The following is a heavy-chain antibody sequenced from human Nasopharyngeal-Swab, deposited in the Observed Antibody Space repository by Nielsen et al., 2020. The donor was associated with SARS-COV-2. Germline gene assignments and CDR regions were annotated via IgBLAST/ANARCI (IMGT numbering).Heavy chain of an antibody. CDR2: ISAYNGNT. CDR3: ARDPPLLESGYSYGFPRFDY. J-gene: IGHJ4*02. D-gene: IGHD5-18*01. CDR1: GYTFTSYG. V-gene: IGHV1-18*01. Sequence: ASVKVFCKASGYTFTSYGISWVRQAPGQGLEWMGWISAYNGNTNYAQKLQGRVTMTTDTSTSTAYMELRSLRSDDTAVYYCARDPPLLESGYSYGFPRFDYWGQGTLVTVSS.